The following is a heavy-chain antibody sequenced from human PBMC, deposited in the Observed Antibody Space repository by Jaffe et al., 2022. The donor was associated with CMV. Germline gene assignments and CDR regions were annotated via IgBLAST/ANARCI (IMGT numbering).Heavy chain of an antibody. CDR1: GFSFSAFW. Sequence: EVQLVESGGGLVQPGGSLRLSCGASGFSFSAFWMAWVRHAPGKGPEWVANIKGDGSETYYVDSVRGRFTISRDNAKNSVFLQMNSLRAEDTAVYYCARDPEYFAVDVWGQGTTVTVSS. D-gene: IGHD2-2*01. J-gene: IGHJ6*02. CDR3: ARDPEYFAVDV. V-gene: IGHV3-7*01. CDR2: IKGDGSET.